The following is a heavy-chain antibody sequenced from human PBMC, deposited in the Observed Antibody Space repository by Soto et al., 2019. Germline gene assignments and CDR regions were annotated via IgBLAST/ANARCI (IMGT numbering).Heavy chain of an antibody. V-gene: IGHV3-9*01. J-gene: IGHJ4*02. Sequence: EVQLVESGGGLVQPGRSLRLSCAASGFTFDDYAMHWVRRVPGKGLEWVSSISWNSNIIGYAASVKGLFTISRDNAKNSLYLQMNSLGPEDTALYYCAKGGPDGVWSGGRGDFDYWGQGTLVTVSS. CDR1: GFTFDDYA. CDR2: ISWNSNII. CDR3: AKGGPDGVWSGGRGDFDY. D-gene: IGHD2-15*01.